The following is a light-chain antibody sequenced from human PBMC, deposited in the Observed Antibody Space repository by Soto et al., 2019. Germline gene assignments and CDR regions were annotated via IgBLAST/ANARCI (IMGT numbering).Light chain of an antibody. Sequence: EIVLTQSPGTLSLSPGERATLSCRASQSISSTYLAWYQQKPGQAPRLLIYGAFSRATGIPDRFSGSGSGTHFTLTISRLEPEDFAVYYCQHHGSSPPVTFGGGTKVAMK. J-gene: IGKJ4*01. CDR3: QHHGSSPPVT. CDR1: QSISSTY. CDR2: GAF. V-gene: IGKV3-20*01.